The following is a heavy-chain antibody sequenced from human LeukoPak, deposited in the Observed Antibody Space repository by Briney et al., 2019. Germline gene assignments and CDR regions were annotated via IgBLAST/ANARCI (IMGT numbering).Heavy chain of an antibody. CDR2: IWFDGSNK. Sequence: GGSLRLSCTASGLTFSSSGMHWVRQAPGKGLEWVGLIWFDGSNKYYADSVKGRFTISRDNSKNTLYLQMNSLRAEDTAVYYCARNDKGNSYGYSIDYWGQGTLVTVSS. J-gene: IGHJ4*02. V-gene: IGHV3-33*01. CDR3: ARNDKGNSYGYSIDY. CDR1: GLTFSSSG. D-gene: IGHD5-18*01.